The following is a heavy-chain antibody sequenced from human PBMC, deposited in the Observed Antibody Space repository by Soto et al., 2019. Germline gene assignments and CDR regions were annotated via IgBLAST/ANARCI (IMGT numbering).Heavy chain of an antibody. V-gene: IGHV1-3*01. D-gene: IGHD1-1*01. Sequence: ASVKVSCKASGYTFTSYAMHWVRQAPGQRLEWMGWINAGNGNTKYSQKFQGRVTITRDTSASTAYMELSSLRSEDTAVYYCARRSGTRGILDYWGQGTLVTVSS. CDR2: INAGNGNT. J-gene: IGHJ4*02. CDR1: GYTFTSYA. CDR3: ARRSGTRGILDY.